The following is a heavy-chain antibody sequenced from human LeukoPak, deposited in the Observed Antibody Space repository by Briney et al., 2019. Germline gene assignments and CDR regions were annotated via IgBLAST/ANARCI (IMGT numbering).Heavy chain of an antibody. CDR3: ARGPVSTHGMDV. D-gene: IGHD2-2*01. J-gene: IGHJ6*02. Sequence: GASVKVSCKASGYTFTSYDINWVRQATGQGLEWMGWKNPNSGRTGFAQKFQGRLTMTTNTSTSTAYMELSSLTSEDTAVYYCARGPVSTHGMDVWGQGTTVTVSS. V-gene: IGHV1-8*01. CDR1: GYTFTSYD. CDR2: KNPNSGRT.